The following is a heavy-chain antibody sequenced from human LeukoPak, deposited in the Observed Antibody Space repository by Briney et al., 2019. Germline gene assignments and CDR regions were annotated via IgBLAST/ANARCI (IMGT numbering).Heavy chain of an antibody. CDR2: INPNSGGT. CDR1: GYTFTGYY. V-gene: IGHV1-2*06. D-gene: IGHD3-22*01. CDR3: ARGGKNYYDSSGYYSLFDY. Sequence: GASVKVSCKASGYTFTGYYMHWVRQAPGQGLEWMGRINPNSGGTNYAQKFQGRVTMTRDTSISTAYMELSRLRSDDTAVDYCARGGKNYYDSSGYYSLFDYWGQGTLVTVSS. J-gene: IGHJ4*02.